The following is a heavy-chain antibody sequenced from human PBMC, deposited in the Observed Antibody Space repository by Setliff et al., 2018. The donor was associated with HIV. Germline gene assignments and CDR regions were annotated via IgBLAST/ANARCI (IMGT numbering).Heavy chain of an antibody. J-gene: IGHJ4*02. D-gene: IGHD1-1*01. CDR2: ISGSGGTT. Sequence: GGSLRLSCAASGFTFSSYAMGWVRQAPGKGLEWVSSISGSGGTTYYADSVKGRFTISRDSSKNTLYLQMNSLKTEDTAVYYCTRYKLTSVMSNFDYWGLGTLVTVSS. V-gene: IGHV3-23*01. CDR1: GFTFSSYA. CDR3: TRYKLTSVMSNFDY.